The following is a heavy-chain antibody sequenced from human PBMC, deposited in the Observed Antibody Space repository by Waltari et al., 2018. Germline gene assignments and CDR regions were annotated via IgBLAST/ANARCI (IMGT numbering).Heavy chain of an antibody. CDR1: GYSISSGYY. V-gene: IGHV4-38-2*01. D-gene: IGHD2-15*01. CDR3: DGVVVAAKG. Sequence: QVQLQESGPGLVKPSETLSLTCAVSGYSISSGYYWGWIRQPPGKGLEWIGSIYHSGSTSYNPSLKSRVTISVDTSKNQFSLKLGSVTAADTAVYYCDGVVVAAKGWGQGTLVTVSS. CDR2: IYHSGST. J-gene: IGHJ4*02.